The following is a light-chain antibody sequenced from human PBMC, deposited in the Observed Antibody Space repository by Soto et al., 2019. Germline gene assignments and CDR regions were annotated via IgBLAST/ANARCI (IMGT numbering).Light chain of an antibody. J-gene: IGLJ1*01. V-gene: IGLV2-14*03. CDR2: DVN. CDR1: SRDIGAYNY. Sequence: QSALTQPASVSGSPGQSITISCTGTSRDIGAYNYVSWYQQHPGKAPKLMIYDVNNRPSGVSNRFSGSKSGNTASLTISGLQAEYEADYFCTSYTRSSTYVFGTGTKLTVL. CDR3: TSYTRSSTYV.